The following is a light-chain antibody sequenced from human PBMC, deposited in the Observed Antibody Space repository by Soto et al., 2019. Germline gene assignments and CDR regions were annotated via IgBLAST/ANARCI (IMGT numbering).Light chain of an antibody. CDR3: QHYNSYSEA. V-gene: IGKV1-5*03. CDR2: KAS. Sequence: DIQMTQSPSTLSGSVGDXVTITCRASQTISSWLAWYQQKPGKAPKLLIYKASTLKSGVPSRFSGSGSGTEFTLTISSLQPDDFATYYCQHYNSYSEAFCQGTKEDIK. CDR1: QTISSW. J-gene: IGKJ1*01.